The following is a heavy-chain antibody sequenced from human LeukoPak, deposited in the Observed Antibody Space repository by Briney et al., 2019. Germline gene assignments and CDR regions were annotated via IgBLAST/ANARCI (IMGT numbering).Heavy chain of an antibody. J-gene: IGHJ5*02. D-gene: IGHD2-8*01. Sequence: PGGSLRLSCAASGFTFSSYNMNWVRQAPGKGLEWVSYISSSSSTIYYADSVKGRFTISRDNAKNSLYLQMNSLRAEDTAVYYCARGVSCTNGVCYLGWFDPWGQGTLVTVSS. CDR2: ISSSSSTI. CDR3: ARGVSCTNGVCYLGWFDP. V-gene: IGHV3-48*01. CDR1: GFTFSSYN.